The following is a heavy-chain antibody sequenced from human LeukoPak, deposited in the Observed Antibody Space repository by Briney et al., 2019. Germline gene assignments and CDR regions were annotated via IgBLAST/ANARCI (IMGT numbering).Heavy chain of an antibody. Sequence: DSVKGRFTISRDNSKNTLYLQMNSLRAEDTAVYYCARGKLGYCGSTSCPAFDYWGQGTLVTVSS. CDR3: ARGKLGYCGSTSCPAFDY. V-gene: IGHV3-30*01. D-gene: IGHD2-2*01. J-gene: IGHJ4*02.